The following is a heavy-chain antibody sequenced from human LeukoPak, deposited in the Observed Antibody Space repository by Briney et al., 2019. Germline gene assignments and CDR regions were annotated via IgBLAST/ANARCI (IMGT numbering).Heavy chain of an antibody. CDR3: ARGTRGRRITMIVVVIPTPYFDY. J-gene: IGHJ4*02. Sequence: PSETLSLTCAVYGGSFSGYYWSWIRQPPGKGLEWIGETNHSGSTNYNPSLKSRVTISVDTSKNQFSLKLSSVTAADTAVYYCARGTRGRRITMIVVVIPTPYFDYWGQGTLVTVSS. CDR1: GGSFSGYY. V-gene: IGHV4-34*01. CDR2: TNHSGST. D-gene: IGHD3-22*01.